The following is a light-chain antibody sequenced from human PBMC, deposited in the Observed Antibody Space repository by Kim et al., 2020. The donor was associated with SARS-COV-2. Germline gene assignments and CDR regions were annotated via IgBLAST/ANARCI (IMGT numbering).Light chain of an antibody. CDR3: SSYTSSITLV. V-gene: IGLV2-14*04. Sequence: GQSITISGTGTGGDVGGYNSFSWYQQHPGKAPKRMIYDVSKRPSGVANRFSGSKSGKTASLTISRLQAEDEADYYCSSYTSSITLVFGGGSQLTVL. CDR2: DVS. CDR1: GGDVGGYNS. J-gene: IGLJ3*02.